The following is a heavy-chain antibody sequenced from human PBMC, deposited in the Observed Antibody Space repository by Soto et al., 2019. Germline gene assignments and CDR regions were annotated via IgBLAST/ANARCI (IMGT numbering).Heavy chain of an antibody. J-gene: IGHJ3*02. D-gene: IGHD1-26*01. V-gene: IGHV4-30-4*01. CDR2: VYHTGTT. CDR3: ARDKWELPLDI. CDR1: GGSISSGDYN. Sequence: QVQLQESGPGLVKPSQTLSLTCSVSGGSISSGDYNWTWIRQPLGKGLECVGNVYHTGTTYYNPSLKRRVSISVDTSKNLFSLRLSSVTAADTAVYYCARDKWELPLDIWGPGTVVTVSS.